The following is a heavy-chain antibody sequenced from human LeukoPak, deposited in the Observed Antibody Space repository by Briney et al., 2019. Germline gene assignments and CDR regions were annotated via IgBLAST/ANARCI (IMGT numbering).Heavy chain of an antibody. Sequence: GGSLRLSCAASGFTFSSYWMSWVRQAPGKGLEWVANIKQDGNEKYYVDSVKGRFTISRDNAKNSLYLQMNSLRVEDTAVYYCARDSSFLGMGYWGQGTLVTVSS. CDR2: IKQDGNEK. D-gene: IGHD7-27*01. V-gene: IGHV3-7*01. J-gene: IGHJ4*02. CDR3: ARDSSFLGMGY. CDR1: GFTFSSYW.